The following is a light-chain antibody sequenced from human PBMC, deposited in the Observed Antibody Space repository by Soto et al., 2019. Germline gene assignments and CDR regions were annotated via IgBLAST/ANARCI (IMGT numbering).Light chain of an antibody. J-gene: IGLJ7*01. CDR2: EGS. CDR1: SSDVGSYNL. V-gene: IGLV2-23*01. CDR3: CSYAGSSTAV. Sequence: QSVLTQPASVSGSPGQSITISCTGTSSDVGSYNLVSWYQQHPGKAPKLMIYEGSKRPSGVSNRFSGSKSGNTASLTISGLQAADEADYYCCSYAGSSTAVFGGGTQLTVL.